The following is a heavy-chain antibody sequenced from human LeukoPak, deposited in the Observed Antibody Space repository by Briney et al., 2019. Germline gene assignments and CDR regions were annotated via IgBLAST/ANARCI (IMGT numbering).Heavy chain of an antibody. D-gene: IGHD3-22*01. V-gene: IGHV1-24*01. CDR3: ATDLYDSSGYGAFDI. Sequence: GASVKVSCKVSGYTLTELSMHWVRQAPGKGLEWMGGFDPEDGETIYAQKFQGRVTMTGDTSTDTAYMELSSLRSEDTAVYYCATDLYDSSGYGAFDIWGQGTMVTVSS. J-gene: IGHJ3*02. CDR1: GYTLTELS. CDR2: FDPEDGET.